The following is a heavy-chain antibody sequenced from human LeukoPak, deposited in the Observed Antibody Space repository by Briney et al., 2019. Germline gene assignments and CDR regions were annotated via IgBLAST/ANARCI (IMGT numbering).Heavy chain of an antibody. J-gene: IGHJ4*02. D-gene: IGHD4-23*01. V-gene: IGHV3-48*04. CDR3: ARDYGGSSPFDY. CDR2: ISSSGSTI. CDR1: GFTFSSYG. Sequence: PGGSLRLSCAASGFTFSSYGMSWVRQAPGKGLEWVSYISSSGSTIYYADSVKGRFTISRDNAKNSLHLQMNSLRAEDTAVYYCARDYGGSSPFDYWGQGTLVTVSS.